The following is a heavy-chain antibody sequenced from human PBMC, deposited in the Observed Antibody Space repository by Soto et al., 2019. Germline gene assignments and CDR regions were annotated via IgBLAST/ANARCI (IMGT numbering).Heavy chain of an antibody. CDR2: ISYDGSNK. Sequence: PGGSLRLSCAASGFTFSSYAMHWVRQAPGKGLEWVAVISYDGSNKYYADSVKGRFTISRDNSKNTLYLQMNSLRAEDTAVYYCARSLGFLEWTCWGQGTLVTVSS. V-gene: IGHV3-30-3*01. D-gene: IGHD3-3*01. J-gene: IGHJ4*02. CDR3: ARSLGFLEWTC. CDR1: GFTFSSYA.